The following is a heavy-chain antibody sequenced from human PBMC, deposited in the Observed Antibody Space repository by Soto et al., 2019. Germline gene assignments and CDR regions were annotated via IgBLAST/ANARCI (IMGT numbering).Heavy chain of an antibody. CDR2: IYYSGST. Sequence: SETLSLTCPVSGDSISSSSYYWGWIRQPPGKGLEWIGSIYYSGSTYYNPSLKSRVTISVDTSKNQFSLKLSSVTAADTAVYYCARHSSSAIDYYYGMDVWGQGTTVTVSS. CDR1: GDSISSSSYY. J-gene: IGHJ6*02. V-gene: IGHV4-39*01. D-gene: IGHD6-6*01. CDR3: ARHSSSAIDYYYGMDV.